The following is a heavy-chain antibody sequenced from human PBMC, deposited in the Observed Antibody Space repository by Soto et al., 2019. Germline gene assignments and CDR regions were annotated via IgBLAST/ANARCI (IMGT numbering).Heavy chain of an antibody. CDR3: ARDAVYHFDY. V-gene: IGHV3-33*01. D-gene: IGHD2-2*01. CDR1: GFTFSTYG. Sequence: QVQLVESGGGVVQPGRSLRLSCAASGFTFSTYGMHWVRQAPGKGLEWVALIWFDGSNKHYADSVKGRFTISRDTSKNTLYLQMDSLRAEDKAVYYCARDAVYHFDYWGQGTLVTVSS. CDR2: IWFDGSNK. J-gene: IGHJ4*02.